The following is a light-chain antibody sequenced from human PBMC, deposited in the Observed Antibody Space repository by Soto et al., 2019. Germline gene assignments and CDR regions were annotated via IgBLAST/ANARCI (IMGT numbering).Light chain of an antibody. V-gene: IGKV3-15*01. CDR3: QQNNDWPLT. CDR2: GAS. J-gene: IGKJ1*01. Sequence: EIVMTQSPATLSVSPGERVTLSCRASQSVGSNLAWYQQKPGQTPRLRIYGASTRATGFPARFSGSGSGTAFTLTISSLQSEDFAVYYCQQNNDWPLTFGQGTKVEIK. CDR1: QSVGSN.